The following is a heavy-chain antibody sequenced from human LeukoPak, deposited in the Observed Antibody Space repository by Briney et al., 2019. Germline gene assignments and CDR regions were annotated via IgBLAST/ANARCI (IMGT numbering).Heavy chain of an antibody. D-gene: IGHD4-17*01. CDR3: ARDPPDYALDWFDP. CDR2: ISSSSSYI. CDR1: GFTFSSYS. V-gene: IGHV3-21*01. Sequence: GGSLRLSCAASGFTFSSYSMNWVRQAPGKGLEWVSSISSSSSYIYYADSVKGRFTISRDNAKNSLYLQMNSLRAEDTAVYYCARDPPDYALDWFDPWGQGTLVTVSS. J-gene: IGHJ5*02.